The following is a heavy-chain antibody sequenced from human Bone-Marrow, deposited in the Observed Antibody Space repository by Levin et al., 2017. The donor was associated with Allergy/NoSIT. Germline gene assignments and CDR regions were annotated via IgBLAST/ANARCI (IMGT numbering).Heavy chain of an antibody. CDR1: GFIVNNNY. CDR2: IFRGGAT. Sequence: PGGSLRLSCTASGFIVNNNYMNWVRQAPGKGLEWVSSIFRGGATYHADSVKGRFTISRDSSKNTLFLQMNTLRAEDTAVYYCIGGDGDLEYWGQGTLVTVSA. J-gene: IGHJ4*02. V-gene: IGHV3-53*01. CDR3: IGGDGDLEY. D-gene: IGHD3-10*01.